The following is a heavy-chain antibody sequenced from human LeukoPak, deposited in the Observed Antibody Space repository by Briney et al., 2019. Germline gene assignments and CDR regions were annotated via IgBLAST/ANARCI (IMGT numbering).Heavy chain of an antibody. CDR2: ISGSGNST. V-gene: IGHV3-23*01. J-gene: IGHJ6*02. Sequence: GGSLRLSCAASGFTFSSYAMSWVRQAPGKGLEWVSAISGSGNSTYYADSVKGRFTISRDNSKNTLYLQMNSLRAEDTAVYYCARAPRSQYSSGWLDVWGQGTTVTVSS. D-gene: IGHD6-19*01. CDR3: ARAPRSQYSSGWLDV. CDR1: GFTFSSYA.